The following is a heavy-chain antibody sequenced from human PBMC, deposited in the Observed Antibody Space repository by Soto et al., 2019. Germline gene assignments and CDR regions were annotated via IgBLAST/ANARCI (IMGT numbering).Heavy chain of an antibody. CDR1: VGSISSSSYY. CDR2: IYYGGST. CDR3: ARGYYDILTGYLFDY. V-gene: IGHV4-39*07. D-gene: IGHD3-9*01. J-gene: IGHJ4*02. Sequence: SETLSLTCTVSVGSISSSSYYWGWIRQPPGKGLEWIGSIYYGGSTYYNPSLKSRVTISVETSKNQFSLKLSSVTAADTAVYYCARGYYDILTGYLFDYWGKGTLVTVSS.